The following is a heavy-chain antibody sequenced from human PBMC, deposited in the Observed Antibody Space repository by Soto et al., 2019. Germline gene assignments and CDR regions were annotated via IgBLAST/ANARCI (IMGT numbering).Heavy chain of an antibody. CDR2: IYHTGTT. D-gene: IGHD6-6*01. CDR1: GDSISSSTYY. CDR3: ARPYFSSSSMFDY. Sequence: SETLSLTCTASGDSISSSTYYWGWIRQPPGKGLEWIGCIYHTGTTYYNPPLKSRVTISVDTSKNQFSLKLSSVTAADTAVYYCARPYFSSSSMFDYWGQGTLVTVSS. V-gene: IGHV4-39*01. J-gene: IGHJ4*02.